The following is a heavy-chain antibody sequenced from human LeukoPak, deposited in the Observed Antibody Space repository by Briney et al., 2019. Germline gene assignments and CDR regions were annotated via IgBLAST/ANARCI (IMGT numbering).Heavy chain of an antibody. V-gene: IGHV4-39*07. Sequence: SETLSLTCTVSGGSISSSSYYWGWIRQPPGKGLEWIGEIYHSGSTNYNPSLKSRVTISVDKSKNQFSLKLSSVTAADTAVYYCARRGTVTSSVLWYFDLWGRGTLVTVSS. J-gene: IGHJ2*01. D-gene: IGHD4-17*01. CDR1: GGSISSSSYY. CDR3: ARRGTVTSSVLWYFDL. CDR2: IYHSGST.